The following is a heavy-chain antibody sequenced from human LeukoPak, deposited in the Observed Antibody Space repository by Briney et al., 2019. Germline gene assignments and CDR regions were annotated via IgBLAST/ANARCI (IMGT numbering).Heavy chain of an antibody. CDR2: IYYTGST. CDR1: GGSISTYY. CDR3: ARLVGGTFDF. V-gene: IGHV4-59*08. Sequence: SETLSLTCTVSGGSISTYYWSWIRQPPGKGLECIGYIYYTGSTNDNPSLKSRVIISIDTSNSQFSLKLTSVTAADTAVYYCARLVGGTFDFWGQGTTVTVSS. J-gene: IGHJ3*01. D-gene: IGHD3-16*01.